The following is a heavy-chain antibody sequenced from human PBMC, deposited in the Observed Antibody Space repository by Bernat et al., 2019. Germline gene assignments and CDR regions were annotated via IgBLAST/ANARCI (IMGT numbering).Heavy chain of an antibody. CDR3: ARDRCSGGSCYWVDAFDI. CDR1: GGSFSGYY. Sequence: QVQLQQWGAGLLKPSETLSLTCAVYGGSFSGYYWSWIRQPPGKGLEWIGEINHSGSTNYNPSLKSRVTISVDTSKNQFSLKLSSVTAADTAVYYCARDRCSGGSCYWVDAFDIWGQGTMVTVSS. V-gene: IGHV4-34*01. CDR2: INHSGST. D-gene: IGHD2-15*01. J-gene: IGHJ3*02.